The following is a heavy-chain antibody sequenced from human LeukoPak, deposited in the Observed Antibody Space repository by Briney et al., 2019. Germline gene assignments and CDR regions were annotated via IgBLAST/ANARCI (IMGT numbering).Heavy chain of an antibody. J-gene: IGHJ4*02. CDR2: ISTSGNTV. V-gene: IGHV3-11*04. Sequence: NPGGSLRLSCAASGFSFSDYYMNWLRQAPGQGLKLISYISTSGNTVYYADSVKGRFTVSRDNAKNSLYLQMNSLRDDDTAVYFCARAGGSKSGIRGSFDYWGQGALVTVSS. D-gene: IGHD3-10*01. CDR1: GFSFSDYY. CDR3: ARAGGSKSGIRGSFDY.